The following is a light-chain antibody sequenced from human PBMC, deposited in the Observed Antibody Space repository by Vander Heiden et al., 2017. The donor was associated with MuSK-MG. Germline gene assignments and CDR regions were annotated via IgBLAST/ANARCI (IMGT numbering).Light chain of an antibody. Sequence: DIVMTQSPLSLPVTPGEPASISCRSSQSLLHSNGYNYLDWYLQKPGQSPQLLIYLGSNRASGVPDRFSGSGADTDFTLKMSSVEAEDVRVYYSRQSLQTPYTFGQGTKVEIK. V-gene: IGKV2-28*01. CDR3: RQSLQTPYT. CDR2: LGS. CDR1: QSLLHSNGYNY. J-gene: IGKJ2*01.